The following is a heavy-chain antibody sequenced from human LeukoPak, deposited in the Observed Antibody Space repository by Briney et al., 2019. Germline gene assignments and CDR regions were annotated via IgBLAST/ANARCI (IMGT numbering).Heavy chain of an antibody. CDR3: AKDRGSIAVAGIDY. V-gene: IGHV3-23*01. J-gene: IGHJ4*02. Sequence: GGSLRLSCAASGFTFSSYAMTWVRQAPGKGLEWVSSMSGSGSSAYYADSVKGRFTISRDNSKNTMYLQMNSLRAEDTAIYYCAKDRGSIAVAGIDYWGQGTLVTVSS. CDR2: MSGSGSSA. D-gene: IGHD6-19*01. CDR1: GFTFSSYA.